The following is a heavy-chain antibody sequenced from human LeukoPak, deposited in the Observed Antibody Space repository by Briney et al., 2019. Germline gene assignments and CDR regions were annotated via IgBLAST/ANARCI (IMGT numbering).Heavy chain of an antibody. CDR1: GYTFTGYY. CDR3: ARVGRGMVRGVIRWFDP. Sequence: ASVKVSCKASGYTFTGYYMHWARQAPGQGLEWMGWINPNSGGTNYAQKFQGRVTMTRDTSISTAYMELSRLRSDDTAVYYCARVGRGMVRGVIRWFDPWGQGTLVTVSS. J-gene: IGHJ5*02. V-gene: IGHV1-2*02. CDR2: INPNSGGT. D-gene: IGHD3-10*01.